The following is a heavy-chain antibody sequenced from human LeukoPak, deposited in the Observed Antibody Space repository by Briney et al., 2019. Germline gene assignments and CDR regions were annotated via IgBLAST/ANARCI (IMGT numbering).Heavy chain of an antibody. CDR2: ITNSGGNF. CDR1: GFTFARST. CDR3: ARALQAYYLDY. J-gene: IGHJ4*02. V-gene: IGHV3-21*04. Sequence: GGSLRLSCVASGFTFARSTMNWVRQIPGKGPEWVAVITNSGGNFFYADSVQGRSTISRDNAKNSLYLQINSLRAEDTAVYYCARALQAYYLDYWGQGTLVTVSS.